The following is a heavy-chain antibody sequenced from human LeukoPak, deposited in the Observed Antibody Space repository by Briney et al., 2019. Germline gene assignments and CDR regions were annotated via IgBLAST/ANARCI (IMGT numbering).Heavy chain of an antibody. D-gene: IGHD5-12*01. Sequence: SETLSLTCAVSGYSISSGYYWGWIRQPPGKGLEWIGSIYHSGSTYYNPSLKSRVTISVDTSKNQFSLKLSSVTAADTAVYYCARQGGSRVATSAPFDAFDIWGQGTMVTVSS. V-gene: IGHV4-38-2*01. CDR2: IYHSGST. CDR1: GYSISSGYY. J-gene: IGHJ3*02. CDR3: ARQGGSRVATSAPFDAFDI.